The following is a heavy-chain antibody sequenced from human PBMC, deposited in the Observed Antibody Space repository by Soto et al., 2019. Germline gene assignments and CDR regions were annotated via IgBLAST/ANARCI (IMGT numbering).Heavy chain of an antibody. CDR1: GFTFSSCA. Sequence: GGSLRLSCVASGFTFSSCAMSWVRQAPGKGLEWVSGINGGGDSTYFADSVRGRFTISRDNSKNTLFLQMNSLRAEDTAVYYCARGWTFDLWGQGTLVTVSS. V-gene: IGHV3-23*01. CDR3: ARGWTFDL. J-gene: IGHJ4*02. D-gene: IGHD1-1*01. CDR2: INGGGDST.